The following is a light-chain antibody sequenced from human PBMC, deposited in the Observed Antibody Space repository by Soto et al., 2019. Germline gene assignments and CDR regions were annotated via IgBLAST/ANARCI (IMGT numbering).Light chain of an antibody. J-gene: IGLJ2*01. V-gene: IGLV2-8*01. CDR2: EVS. CDR3: SSYAGSNNII. CDR1: SSDVGGYNY. Sequence: QAVVTQPPSASGSPGQSVTISCTGTSSDVGGYNYVSWYQQHPDKAPKLMIYEVSKRPSGVPDRFSGSKSGNTASLTVSGLQAEDEADYYCSSYAGSNNIIFGGGTKLTVL.